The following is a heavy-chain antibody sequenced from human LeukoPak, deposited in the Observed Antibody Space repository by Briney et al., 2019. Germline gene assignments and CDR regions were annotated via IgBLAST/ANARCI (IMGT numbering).Heavy chain of an antibody. V-gene: IGHV1-69*05. CDR1: GGTFSSYA. CDR3: ARGIVGATYGWFDP. D-gene: IGHD1-26*01. Sequence: GASVKVSCKASGGTFSSYAISWVRQAPGQGLEWMGGIIPIFGTANYAQKFQGRATITTDESTSTAYMELSSLRSEDTAVYYCARGIVGATYGWFDPWGQGTLVTVSS. J-gene: IGHJ5*02. CDR2: IIPIFGTA.